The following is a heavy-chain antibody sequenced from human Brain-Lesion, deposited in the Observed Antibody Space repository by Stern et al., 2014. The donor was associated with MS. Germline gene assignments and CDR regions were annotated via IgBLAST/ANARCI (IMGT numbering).Heavy chain of an antibody. V-gene: IGHV4-30-2*01. Sequence: QLQLQESGSGLVKPSQTLSLTCAVSDDSLNSVVYSWSWIRPPPGKGLEWIGSIYHSGSSYFSPSLKSGVTISVDRSKNQFSLTLSSVTAADTAVYYCARGDHRNSYDSSGYYYFVFDVWGQGTMVTVSS. D-gene: IGHD3-22*01. CDR2: IYHSGSS. J-gene: IGHJ3*01. CDR1: DDSLNSVVYS. CDR3: ARGDHRNSYDSSGYYYFVFDV.